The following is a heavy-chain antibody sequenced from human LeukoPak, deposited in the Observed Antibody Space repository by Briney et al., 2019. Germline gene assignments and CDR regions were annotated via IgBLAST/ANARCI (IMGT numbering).Heavy chain of an antibody. CDR2: ISSSSSYI. Sequence: GGSLRLSCAASGFTFSDYNMNWVRQAPGKGLEWVSSISSSSSYIYYADSVKGRFTISRDNAKNSLYLQMNSLRAEDTAVYYCAKDLMRDRWFGESWGQGTLVTVSS. CDR1: GFTFSDYN. V-gene: IGHV3-21*01. CDR3: AKDLMRDRWFGES. J-gene: IGHJ1*01. D-gene: IGHD3-10*01.